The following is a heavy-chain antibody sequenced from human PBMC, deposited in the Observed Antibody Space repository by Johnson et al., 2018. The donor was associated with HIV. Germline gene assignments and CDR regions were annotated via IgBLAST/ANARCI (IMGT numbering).Heavy chain of an antibody. CDR3: ASLSDDAFDF. CDR2: IWYDGSNK. V-gene: IGHV3-33*01. J-gene: IGHJ3*01. Sequence: QVLLVESGGGVVQPGRSLRLSCAASGFTFSNYGMHWVRQTPGKGLEWVAVIWYDGSNKYYADSVKGRFTISRDNSENTLYLQMNSLKAEDTAVYYCASLSDDAFDFWGQGTMVIVSS. CDR1: GFTFSNYG.